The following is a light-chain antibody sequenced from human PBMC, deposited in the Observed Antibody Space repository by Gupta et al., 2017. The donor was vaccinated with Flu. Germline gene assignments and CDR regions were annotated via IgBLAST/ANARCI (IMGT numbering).Light chain of an antibody. CDR3: AAWVDNRSGPV. CDR2: RDN. V-gene: IGLV1-47*01. CDR1: GPNIGSRY. Sequence: QSVLTQPPSASGTPGQRVTISCSGSGPNIGSRYVYWYQPLPGTAPKLRIYRDNQRPSGVPDRFSGSKSGTSASLAISGLRSEDEANYYCAAWVDNRSGPVFGGGTKLTVL. J-gene: IGLJ2*01.